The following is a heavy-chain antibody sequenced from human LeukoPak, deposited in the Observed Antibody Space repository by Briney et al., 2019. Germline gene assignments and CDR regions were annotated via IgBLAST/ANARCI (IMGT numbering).Heavy chain of an antibody. J-gene: IGHJ3*02. CDR3: ARQRHIVAVPGSFDI. D-gene: IGHD2-2*01. CDR2: IYHSGTT. V-gene: IGHV4-38-2*01. CDR1: GYSISRGYY. Sequence: SATLSLTCSVSGYSISRGYYWGWVRQPPGQGLGGLENIYHSGTTYYNPSLKSRVTISVDTSKNQFSLKLTSVTAADTAVYYCARQRHIVAVPGSFDIWGQGTMVTVSS.